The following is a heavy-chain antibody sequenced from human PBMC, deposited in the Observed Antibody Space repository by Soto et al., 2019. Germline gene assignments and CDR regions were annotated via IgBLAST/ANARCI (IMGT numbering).Heavy chain of an antibody. CDR2: ISGSGGST. J-gene: IGHJ3*02. Sequence: VGSLRLSCAASGFTFSNYAMNWVRQAPGKGLDWVSGISGSGGSTYYADSAKGRFTISRDNSKNTLYLQMNSLRAEDTAVYYCAKGIQWLSAFDIWGKGTMVTVSS. CDR3: AKGIQWLSAFDI. CDR1: GFTFSNYA. V-gene: IGHV3-23*01. D-gene: IGHD6-19*01.